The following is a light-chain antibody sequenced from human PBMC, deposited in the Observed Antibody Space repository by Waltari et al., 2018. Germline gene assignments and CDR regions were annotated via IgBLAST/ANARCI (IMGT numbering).Light chain of an antibody. V-gene: IGKV2-28*01. J-gene: IGKJ5*01. CDR3: MPGLQTPT. CDR2: LGS. CDR1: QGLLHSEGHIL. Sequence: DIVLTQSPLSLPVTPGEPASISCRSSQGLLHSEGHILLDWSLQKTGQSPQLLIYLGSLRGSGVAYRFSGSGTGTDFTLEISRVEAEDVGVYFCMPGLQTPTFGQGKR.